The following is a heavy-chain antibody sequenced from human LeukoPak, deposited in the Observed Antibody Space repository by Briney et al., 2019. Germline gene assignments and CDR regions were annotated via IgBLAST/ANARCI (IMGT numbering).Heavy chain of an antibody. V-gene: IGHV1-46*01. D-gene: IGHD1-1*01. CDR3: ARGQLSDY. Sequence: ASVKVSCKASGYTLTSYNIQWVRQAPGQGLEWMGIINPSGGSTRYAQKFQGRVSMTREPSTNTVHMELSSLRSEDTAVYYCARGQLSDYWGQGTLVTVSS. CDR1: GYTLTSYN. J-gene: IGHJ4*02. CDR2: INPSGGST.